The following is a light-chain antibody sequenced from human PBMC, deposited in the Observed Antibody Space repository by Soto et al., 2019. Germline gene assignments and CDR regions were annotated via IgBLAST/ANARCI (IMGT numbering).Light chain of an antibody. CDR1: SSNIGKTY. CDR3: GTWDSSLTAVV. Sequence: QSVLTQPPSMSAAPGQKVTISCSGSSSNIGKTYVSWYQQFPGTAPKLPIYDNNKRPSGIPDRFSGSKSGTSATLGITGLQTGDEADYYCGTWDSSLTAVVFGGGTKVTVL. V-gene: IGLV1-51*01. CDR2: DNN. J-gene: IGLJ2*01.